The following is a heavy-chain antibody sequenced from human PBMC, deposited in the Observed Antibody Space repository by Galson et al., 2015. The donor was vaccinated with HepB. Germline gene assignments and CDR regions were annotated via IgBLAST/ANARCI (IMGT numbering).Heavy chain of an antibody. D-gene: IGHD1-26*01. CDR1: GFTFRNYA. V-gene: IGHV3-23*01. CDR2: ITPSGDNT. Sequence: SLRLSCAASGFTFRNYAMSWVRQAPGKGLEWVSAITPSGDNTYSADSVKGRFTISRDNSKNTVYLQVNSVKVEDTAAYYCAKCSILASYYFYGIDVWGQGTTVTVSS. CDR3: AKCSILASYYFYGIDV. J-gene: IGHJ6*02.